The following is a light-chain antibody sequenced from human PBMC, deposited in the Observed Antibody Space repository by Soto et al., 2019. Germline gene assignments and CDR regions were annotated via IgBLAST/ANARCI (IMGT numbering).Light chain of an antibody. J-gene: IGKJ1*01. Sequence: DIRLTQSPSSLSASVGDRVTISCRASQSISRYLHWYQQKPGKAPKLLIYAASTLQSGVPSRFSGSGSGAEFTLTISNLQPEDIAIYYCQQSFSSPKWTFGQGTKVEIK. CDR1: QSISRY. CDR2: AAS. CDR3: QQSFSSPKWT. V-gene: IGKV1-39*01.